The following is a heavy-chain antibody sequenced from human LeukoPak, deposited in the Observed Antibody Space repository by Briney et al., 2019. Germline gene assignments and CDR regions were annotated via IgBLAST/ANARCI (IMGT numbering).Heavy chain of an antibody. CDR2: IKHDGSEK. D-gene: IGHD6-19*01. V-gene: IGHV3-7*01. CDR1: GCTFSTYW. CDR3: ARRLRDYYEMDV. Sequence: PGGALRLSCAASGCTFSTYWRSWVGQAPGRGLEGVADIKHDGSEKYYVDSVEGGCTISRENAKNSLDLQMNSLRAEDTAVYYCARRLRDYYEMDVWGDGTTVTASS. J-gene: IGHJ6*04.